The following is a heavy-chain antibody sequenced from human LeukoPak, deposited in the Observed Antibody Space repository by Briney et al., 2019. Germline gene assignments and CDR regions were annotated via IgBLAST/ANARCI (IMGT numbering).Heavy chain of an antibody. CDR3: ARGGQSIAAAGTSGY. Sequence: GGSLRLSCAASGFTFSSYWMHWVHQAPGKGLVWVSRINSDGSSTSYADSVKGRFTISRDNAKNTLYLQMNSLRAEVTAVYYCARGGQSIAAAGTSGYWGQGTLVTVSS. D-gene: IGHD6-13*01. CDR2: INSDGSST. V-gene: IGHV3-74*01. J-gene: IGHJ4*02. CDR1: GFTFSSYW.